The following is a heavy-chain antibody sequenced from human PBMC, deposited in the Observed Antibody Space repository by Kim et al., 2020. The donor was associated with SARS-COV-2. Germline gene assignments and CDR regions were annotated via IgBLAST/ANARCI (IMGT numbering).Heavy chain of an antibody. CDR1: GFTFSNYW. CDR3: GKDSQYNCNDNVDYGMD. CDR2: IEGEGSEK. Sequence: GGSLRISCAVSGFTFSNYWMSWVRQVPGEGLEWVAQIEGEGSEKDYMDSLKCGFTIYRDNAKKSLYLKMSSLQDEDTSVYFCGKDSQYNCNDNVDYGMD. J-gene: IGHJ6*01. V-gene: IGHV3-7*04. D-gene: IGHD1-1*01.